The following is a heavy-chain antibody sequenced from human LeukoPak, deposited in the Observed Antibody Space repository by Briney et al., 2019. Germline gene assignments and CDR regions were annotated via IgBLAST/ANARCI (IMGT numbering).Heavy chain of an antibody. Sequence: GGSLRLSCAASGFIVSANYMSWVRQAPGKGLEWVSVFYSGGHTYHRDGTTYYADSVKGRFTISRDNSKSTLFLQMNSLRAEDTAVYYCAKLASTLAGRFHFWGQGTLVTVSS. CDR1: GFIVSANY. CDR3: AKLASTLAGRFHF. J-gene: IGHJ4*02. CDR2: FYSGGHTYHRDGTT. D-gene: IGHD1-26*01. V-gene: IGHV3-23*03.